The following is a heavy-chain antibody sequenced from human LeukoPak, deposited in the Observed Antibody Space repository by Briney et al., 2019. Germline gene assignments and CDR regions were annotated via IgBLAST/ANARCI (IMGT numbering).Heavy chain of an antibody. V-gene: IGHV1-18*01. Sequence: WASVKVSCKASGYTFTSYGISWVRQAPGQGLEWMGWISAYNGNTNYAQKLQGRVTMTTDTSTSTAYMELRSLRSDDTAVYYCARGGPGYLRYFDWLNYWGQGTLVTVSS. CDR1: GYTFTSYG. CDR3: ARGGPGYLRYFDWLNY. J-gene: IGHJ4*02. D-gene: IGHD3-9*01. CDR2: ISAYNGNT.